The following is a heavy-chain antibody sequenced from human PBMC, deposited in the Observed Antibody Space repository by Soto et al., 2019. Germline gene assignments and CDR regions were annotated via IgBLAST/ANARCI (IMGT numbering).Heavy chain of an antibody. CDR2: ISYDGSNK. CDR3: AKAPSYCSGGSCYYFDY. CDR1: GFTFSSYG. V-gene: IGHV3-30*18. J-gene: IGHJ4*02. Sequence: GGSLTLSCAASGFTFSSYGMHWVRQAPGKGLEWVAVISYDGSNKYYADSVKGRFTISRDNSKNTLYLQMNSLRAEDTAVYYCAKAPSYCSGGSCYYFDYWGQGTLVTVSS. D-gene: IGHD2-15*01.